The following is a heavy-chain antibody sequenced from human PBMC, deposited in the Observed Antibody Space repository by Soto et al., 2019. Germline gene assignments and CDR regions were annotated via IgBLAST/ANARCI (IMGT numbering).Heavy chain of an antibody. D-gene: IGHD6-19*01. Sequence: PSQTRSLTCAISVYSVSTNSAAWNWVRRSPSRGLECLGRTYYGSKWSYDYAVSVRGRITINPDTSKNQFSLQLKSVTPDDTAVYYCARGWLIKRFDAWGQGTMVTVSS. CDR3: ARGWLIKRFDA. V-gene: IGHV6-1*01. CDR1: VYSVSTNSAA. CDR2: TYYGSKWSY. J-gene: IGHJ5*02.